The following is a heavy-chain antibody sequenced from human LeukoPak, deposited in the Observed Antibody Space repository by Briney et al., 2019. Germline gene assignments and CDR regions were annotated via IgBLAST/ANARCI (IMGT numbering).Heavy chain of an antibody. J-gene: IGHJ4*02. CDR1: GFTFSSYK. CDR3: ATESVELATIPLGY. V-gene: IGHV3-21*01. CDR2: ISSSSYI. D-gene: IGHD5-24*01. Sequence: GGSLRLSCAASGFTFSSYKMNWVRQAPGKGLEWVSSISSSSYIYYADSVKGRFTISRDNAKNSLSLQMNSLRADDTAVYYCATESVELATIPLGYWGQGTLVTVSS.